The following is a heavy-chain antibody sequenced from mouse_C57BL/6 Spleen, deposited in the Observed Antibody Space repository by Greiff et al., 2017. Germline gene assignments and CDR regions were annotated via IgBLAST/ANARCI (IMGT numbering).Heavy chain of an antibody. Sequence: VQLQQSGAELVKPGASVKMSCTASGYTFTTYPIEWMKQNHGKSLEWIGNFHPYNDDTKYNEKFKGKATLPVEKSSSTVYLELSRLTSDDSAVYYCARRDYDWWYFDVWGTGTTVTVAS. D-gene: IGHD2-4*01. J-gene: IGHJ1*03. CDR2: FHPYNDDT. V-gene: IGHV1-47*01. CDR1: GYTFTTYP. CDR3: ARRDYDWWYFDV.